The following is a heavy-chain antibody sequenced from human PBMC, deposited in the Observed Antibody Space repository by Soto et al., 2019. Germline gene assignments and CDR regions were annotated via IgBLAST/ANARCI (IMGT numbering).Heavy chain of an antibody. Sequence: SETLSLTCTVSGDSISSNSHYWGWIRQPPGKGQESIANNYYDGNTYYNNYLKNRITITVDTSKNHFSLKLSSVTAADTAVYYCARVWGGAFDIWGQGTMVT. D-gene: IGHD3-10*01. CDR3: ARVWGGAFDI. V-gene: IGHV4-39*07. CDR1: GDSISSNSHY. CDR2: NYYDGNT. J-gene: IGHJ3*02.